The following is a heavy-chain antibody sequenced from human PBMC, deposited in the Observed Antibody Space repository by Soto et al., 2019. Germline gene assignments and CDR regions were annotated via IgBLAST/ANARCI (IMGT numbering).Heavy chain of an antibody. CDR3: ARMDGDYNYTAMDV. CDR2: FFSDAER. Sequence: QVTLKESGPVLVKPTETLTLTCTVSGFSLNNPRMGVSWIRQPPGKPLEWLAHFFSDAERSYSASMQSRLTMSTDTYGSQVVLTTTNMAPVDTATSFCARMDGDYNYTAMDVWGHGTTVTVSS. D-gene: IGHD4-17*01. CDR1: GFSLNNPRMG. J-gene: IGHJ6*02. V-gene: IGHV2-26*01.